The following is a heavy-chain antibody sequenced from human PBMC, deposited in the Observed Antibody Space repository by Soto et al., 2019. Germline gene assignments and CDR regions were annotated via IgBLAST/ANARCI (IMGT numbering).Heavy chain of an antibody. CDR2: IFWNDDK. CDR1: GFSFSTSGAG. V-gene: IGHV2-5*01. D-gene: IGHD1-1*01. J-gene: IGHJ3*02. Sequence: QITVKESGPTLVTPTQTLTLTCTFSGFSFSTSGAGVGWLRQPPGQALEWLALIFWNDDKRYTPSLNSRLTITKDTSKNQVVLTMSNLDPVDTATYFCAHRRGASTTGGAFDIWGLGTKVTVSS. CDR3: AHRRGASTTGGAFDI.